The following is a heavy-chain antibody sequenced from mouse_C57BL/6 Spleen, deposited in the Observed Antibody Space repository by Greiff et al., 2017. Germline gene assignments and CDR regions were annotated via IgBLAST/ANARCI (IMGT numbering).Heavy chain of an antibody. Sequence: VQLQQSVAELVKPGASVKISCTASGYAFSSYWMNWVKQRPGKGLEWIGQIYPGDGDTKYTGKFKGKATLTADKSSSTAYLQLSSLTSEDTAVYFCARRGDAMDYWGQGTSVTVSS. CDR1: GYAFSSYW. CDR3: ARRGDAMDY. J-gene: IGHJ4*01. CDR2: IYPGDGDT. V-gene: IGHV1-80*01.